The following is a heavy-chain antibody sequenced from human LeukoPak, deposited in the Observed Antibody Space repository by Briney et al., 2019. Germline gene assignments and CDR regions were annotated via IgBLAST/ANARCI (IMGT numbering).Heavy chain of an antibody. V-gene: IGHV3-74*01. J-gene: IGHJ4*02. Sequence: GGSLRLSCAASGFTFSSYWMSWVRQAPGKGLVWVSRINSDGSSTSYADSVKGRFTISRDNAKNTLYLQMNSLRAEDTAVYYCARDWGRRADFDYWGQGTLVTVSS. D-gene: IGHD7-27*01. CDR3: ARDWGRRADFDY. CDR1: GFTFSSYW. CDR2: INSDGSST.